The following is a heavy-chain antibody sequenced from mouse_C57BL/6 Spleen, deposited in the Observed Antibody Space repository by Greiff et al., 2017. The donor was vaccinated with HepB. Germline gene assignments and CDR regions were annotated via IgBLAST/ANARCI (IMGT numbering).Heavy chain of an antibody. V-gene: IGHV1-81*01. CDR1: GYTFTSYG. J-gene: IGHJ1*03. CDR2: IYPRSGNT. D-gene: IGHD1-1*01. CDR3: AGSGYYGSSHWYFDV. Sequence: VQLQQSGAELVRPGASVKLSCKASGYTFTSYGISWVKQRTGQGLEWIGEIYPRSGNTYYNEKFKGKATLTADKSSSTAYMELRSLTSEDSAVYFCAGSGYYGSSHWYFDVWGTGTTVTVSS.